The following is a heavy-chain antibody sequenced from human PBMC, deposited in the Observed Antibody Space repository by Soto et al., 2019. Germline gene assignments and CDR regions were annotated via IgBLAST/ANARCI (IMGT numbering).Heavy chain of an antibody. D-gene: IGHD1-26*01. CDR1: GGTFSSYA. V-gene: IGHV1-69*06. Sequence: ASVKVSCKASGGTFSSYAISWVRQAPGQGLEWMGGIIPIFGTANYAQKFQGRVTITADKSTSTAYMELSSLRSEDTAVYYCATSPLGATPLKFDPWGQGTLVTVSS. J-gene: IGHJ5*02. CDR3: ATSPLGATPLKFDP. CDR2: IIPIFGTA.